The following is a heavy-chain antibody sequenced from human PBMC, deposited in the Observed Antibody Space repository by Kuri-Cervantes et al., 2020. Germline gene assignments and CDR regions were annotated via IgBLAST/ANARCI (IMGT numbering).Heavy chain of an antibody. CDR2: ISYDGSNK. CDR3: ARLRDFWSGYYSPAGDY. J-gene: IGHJ4*02. V-gene: IGHV3-30*03. Sequence: GESLKISCAASGFTFSSYGMHWVRQGPGKGLEWVAVISYDGSNKYYADSAKGRFTISRDNSKNSLYLQMNSLRAEDTAVYYCARLRDFWSGYYSPAGDYWGQGTLVTVSS. D-gene: IGHD3-3*01. CDR1: GFTFSSYG.